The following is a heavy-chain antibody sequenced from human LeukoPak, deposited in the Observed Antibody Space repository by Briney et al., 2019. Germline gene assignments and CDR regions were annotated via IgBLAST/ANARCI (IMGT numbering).Heavy chain of an antibody. V-gene: IGHV3-74*01. CDR1: GFTFSGYW. J-gene: IGHJ6*03. CDR3: AKVGGKQQLVSYYYYMDV. D-gene: IGHD6-13*01. Sequence: PGGSLRLSCTASGFTFSGYWMNWVRHAPGKGLVWVSRTNTDGSITTYADSVKGRFTVSRDNAKNTLYLQMSSLRAEDTAVYYCAKVGGKQQLVSYYYYMDVWGKGTTVTVSS. CDR2: TNTDGSIT.